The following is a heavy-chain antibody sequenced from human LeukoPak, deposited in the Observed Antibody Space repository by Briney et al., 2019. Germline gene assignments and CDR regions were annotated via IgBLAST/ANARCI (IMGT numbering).Heavy chain of an antibody. Sequence: GGSLRLSCAASGFTFSSYSMNWVRQAPGKGLEWVSSISSSSSYIYYADSVKGRFTISRVNAKNSLYLQMNSLRAEDTAVYYCAREMGRYYGSGSYYNANYYYYGMDVWGQGTTVTVSS. CDR2: ISSSSSYI. CDR1: GFTFSSYS. J-gene: IGHJ6*02. V-gene: IGHV3-21*01. CDR3: AREMGRYYGSGSYYNANYYYYGMDV. D-gene: IGHD3-10*01.